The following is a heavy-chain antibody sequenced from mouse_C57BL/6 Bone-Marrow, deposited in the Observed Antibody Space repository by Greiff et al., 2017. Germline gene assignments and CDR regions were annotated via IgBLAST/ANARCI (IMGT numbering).Heavy chain of an antibody. J-gene: IGHJ2*01. CDR3: GGLVTVVAPFEY. CDR1: GYTFTSYG. V-gene: IGHV1-81*01. D-gene: IGHD1-1*01. CDR2: IYPRSGKP. Sequence: QVQLKQSGAELARPGASVKLSCKASGYTFTSYGISWVKQRTGQGLEWIGEIYPRSGKPYYNEKFKGKATLTAYKSSSTAYMELRSLTSEDAAVYFCGGLVTVVAPFEYWGQGTTLTVSS.